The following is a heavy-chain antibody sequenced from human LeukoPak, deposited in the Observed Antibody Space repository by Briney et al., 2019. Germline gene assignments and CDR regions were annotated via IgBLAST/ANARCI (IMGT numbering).Heavy chain of an antibody. D-gene: IGHD2-15*01. CDR3: ARGLGTNYGGYCTGGSCPVY. CDR2: ISGSGGST. CDR1: GFTFSSYA. Sequence: GGSLRLSCAASGFTFSSYAMSWVRQAPGKGLEWVSAISGSGGSTYSADSVKGRFTISRDYSENTVYLQMNSLRVEDTAVYYCARGLGTNYGGYCTGGSCPVYWGQGTLVTVSS. J-gene: IGHJ4*02. V-gene: IGHV3-23*01.